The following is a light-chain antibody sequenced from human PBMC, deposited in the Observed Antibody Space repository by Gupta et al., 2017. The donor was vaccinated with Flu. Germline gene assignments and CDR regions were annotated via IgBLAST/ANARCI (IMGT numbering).Light chain of an antibody. J-gene: IGKJ1*01. CDR3: QHLGT. V-gene: IGKV1-5*03. CDR2: KAS. CDR1: QSISSW. Sequence: DIQMTQSPSTLSASVGDRVTITCRASQSISSWLAWYQQKPGKAPKLLIYKASSLESGVTSRLSGSGSGTEFTRIRSSMQPHDFATHYGQHLGTFGQGTKVEIK.